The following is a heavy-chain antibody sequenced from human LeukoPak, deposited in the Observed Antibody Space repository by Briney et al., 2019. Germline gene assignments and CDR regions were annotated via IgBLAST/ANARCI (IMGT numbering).Heavy chain of an antibody. CDR3: ARARPGDYGLLPPYYFDY. CDR1: GGSISSSSYY. Sequence: RPSETLSLTCTVSGGSISSSSYYWGWIRQPPGKGLEWIGSIYYSGSTYYNPSLKSRVTISVDTSKNQFSLKLSSVTAADTAVYYCARARPGDYGLLPPYYFDYWGQGTLVTVSS. D-gene: IGHD4-17*01. J-gene: IGHJ4*02. V-gene: IGHV4-39*01. CDR2: IYYSGST.